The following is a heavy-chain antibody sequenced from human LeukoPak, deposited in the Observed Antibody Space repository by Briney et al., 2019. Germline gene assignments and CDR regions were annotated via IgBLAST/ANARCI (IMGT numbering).Heavy chain of an antibody. CDR3: AREFTSAYSGSSRGL. CDR2: IHGDSSST. CDR1: GFIFSNYW. V-gene: IGHV3-21*01. J-gene: IGHJ4*02. D-gene: IGHD1-26*01. Sequence: GGTLRLSCAGTGFIFSNYWMSWVRHAPGKGLELVSSIHGDSSSTYYADSAKGRFTISRDNAENSLYLQKNSLRGDETAVYYCAREFTSAYSGSSRGLWGQGTLVTVSS.